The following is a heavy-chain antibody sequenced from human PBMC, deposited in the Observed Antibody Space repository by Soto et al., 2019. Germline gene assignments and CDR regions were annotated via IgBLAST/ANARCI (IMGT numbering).Heavy chain of an antibody. V-gene: IGHV1-18*01. CDR2: ISGYNGNT. Sequence: ASVKVSCKTSGYIFTSYGLNWVRQAPGQGLEWMGWISGYNGNTNYAQTFQDRVTMTIDTSRSTVYMELRRLTSDDTAVYYCARAWEQLPVQIDYWGQGTLVTVSS. D-gene: IGHD1-26*01. CDR3: ARAWEQLPVQIDY. CDR1: GYIFTSYG. J-gene: IGHJ4*02.